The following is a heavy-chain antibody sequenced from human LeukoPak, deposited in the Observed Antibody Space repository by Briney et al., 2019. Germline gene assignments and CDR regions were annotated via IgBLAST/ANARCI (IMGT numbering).Heavy chain of an antibody. Sequence: GGSLRLSCAASGFTFSSYAMSWVRQAPGKGLEWVSAISGSGGSTSYADSVKGRFTISRDNSENTLYLQMNSLRAEDTAVYYCAKFDSSGYPRAPLGYWGQGTLVTVSS. CDR3: AKFDSSGYPRAPLGY. CDR1: GFTFSSYA. D-gene: IGHD3-22*01. J-gene: IGHJ4*02. CDR2: ISGSGGST. V-gene: IGHV3-23*01.